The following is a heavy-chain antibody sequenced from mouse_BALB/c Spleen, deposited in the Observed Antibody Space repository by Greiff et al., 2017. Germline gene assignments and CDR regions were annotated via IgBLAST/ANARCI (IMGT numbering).Heavy chain of an antibody. CDR3: ARDLITTGAMDY. CDR2: IRNKANGYTT. V-gene: IGHV7-3*02. J-gene: IGHJ4*01. D-gene: IGHD2-4*01. Sequence: EVNVVESGGGLVQPGGSLRLSCATSGFTFTDYYMSWVRQPPGKALEWLGFIRNKANGYTTEYSASVKGRFTISRDNSQSILYLQMNTLRAEDSATYYCARDLITTGAMDYWGQGTSVTVAS. CDR1: GFTFTDYY.